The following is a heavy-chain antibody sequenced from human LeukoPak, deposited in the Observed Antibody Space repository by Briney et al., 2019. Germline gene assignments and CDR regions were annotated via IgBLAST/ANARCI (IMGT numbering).Heavy chain of an antibody. V-gene: IGHV3-11*01. CDR1: GFTFGVYY. CDR2: ISPTGDII. Sequence: GGYLTLYGAASGFTFGVYYMTWIRQAPGRGLELLSFISPTGDIIKYVDSVKGRFTISRDNAKSSMYLEMNSLRAEDTAVYYCAREHWAAPDHWGQGTLVTVS. CDR3: AREHWAAPDH. J-gene: IGHJ4*02. D-gene: IGHD3-16*01.